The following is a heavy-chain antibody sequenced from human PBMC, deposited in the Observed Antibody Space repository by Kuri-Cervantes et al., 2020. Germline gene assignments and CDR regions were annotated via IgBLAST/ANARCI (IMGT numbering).Heavy chain of an antibody. J-gene: IGHJ3*02. CDR1: GGSVSSGGYS. V-gene: IGHV4-30-2*06. CDR2: IYHSGSA. D-gene: IGHD3-22*01. CDR3: ARDLAYDSSGYYFDI. Sequence: CAVSGGSVSSGGYSWSWIRQSPGKGLEWIGYIYHSGSAYYNPSLKSRVSISLDRSKNQFSLNLSSVTAADTAVYYCARDLAYDSSGYYFDIWGEGTMVTVSS.